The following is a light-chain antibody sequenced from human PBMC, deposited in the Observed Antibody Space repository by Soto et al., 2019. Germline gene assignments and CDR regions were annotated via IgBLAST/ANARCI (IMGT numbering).Light chain of an antibody. CDR3: SSYTSSSTLEV. CDR1: SSDVGGYNY. CDR2: DVS. J-gene: IGLJ1*01. V-gene: IGLV2-14*01. Sequence: QSVLTQPASVSGSPGQSITISCTGTSSDVGGYNYVSWYQQHPGKAPKLMIYDVSNRPSGVSNRFSGPKSGNTASLTISGLQAEDEADYYCSSYTSSSTLEVFGTRTKVTVL.